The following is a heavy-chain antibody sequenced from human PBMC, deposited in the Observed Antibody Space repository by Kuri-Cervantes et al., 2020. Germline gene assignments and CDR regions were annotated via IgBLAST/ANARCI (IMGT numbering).Heavy chain of an antibody. V-gene: IGHV4-34*01. J-gene: IGHJ5*02. CDR3: ARASRAGVVAAGTWFDP. Sequence: SETLSLTCAVYGESFSGYYRSWIRQPPGKGLEWIGEINHSGSTNYNPFLKSRVTISVDTSKDQFSLKLSSVTAADTAVYYCARASRAGVVAAGTWFDPWGQGSLVTVSS. CDR2: INHSGST. CDR1: GESFSGYY. D-gene: IGHD6-13*01.